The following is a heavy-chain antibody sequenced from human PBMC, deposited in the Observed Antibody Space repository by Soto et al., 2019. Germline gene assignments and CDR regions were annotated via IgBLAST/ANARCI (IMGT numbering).Heavy chain of an antibody. Sequence: QVQLQQWGAGPLRPLETLSLTCGVSGGSFSGYYWAWIRQSPGKGLEWIGEINDRGSINYNPSLKSRVRISVDTSKTHYSLNLRSLTAADTAVYYCARESHDILTGPPWVWYFDLWGRGTLVTVSS. D-gene: IGHD3-9*01. V-gene: IGHV4-34*01. CDR3: ARESHDILTGPPWVWYFDL. J-gene: IGHJ2*01. CDR2: INDRGSI. CDR1: GGSFSGYY.